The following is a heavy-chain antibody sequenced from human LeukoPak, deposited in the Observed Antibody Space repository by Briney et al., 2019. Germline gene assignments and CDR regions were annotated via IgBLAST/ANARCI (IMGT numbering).Heavy chain of an antibody. CDR3: TRGLWSTGLNY. CDR2: IYYGGTT. J-gene: IGHJ4*02. V-gene: IGHV4-39*07. D-gene: IGHD3-9*01. CDR1: GGSIGSSGYS. Sequence: PSETLSLTCTVSGGSIGSSGYSWGWVRQPPGKGLEWIGGIYYGGTTYYNLSLKSRVTISVDTSNNQFSLKLNSVTAADTAVYYCTRGLWSTGLNYWGQGALVTVSS.